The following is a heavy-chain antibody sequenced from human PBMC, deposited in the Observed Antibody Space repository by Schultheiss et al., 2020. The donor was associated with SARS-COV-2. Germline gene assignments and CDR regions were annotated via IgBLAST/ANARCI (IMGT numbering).Heavy chain of an antibody. D-gene: IGHD3-3*01. Sequence: GGSLRLSCTVSGGSISSSSYYWSWIRQPPGKGLEWVSAISGSGGSTYYADSVKGRFTISRDNSKNTLYLQMNSLKTEDTAVYYCVAKSVGPESGNGPQIWSGYYSIWGQGTMVTVSS. CDR1: GGSISSSSYY. CDR3: VAKSVGPESGNGPQIWSGYYSI. J-gene: IGHJ3*02. CDR2: ISGSGGST. V-gene: IGHV3-23*01.